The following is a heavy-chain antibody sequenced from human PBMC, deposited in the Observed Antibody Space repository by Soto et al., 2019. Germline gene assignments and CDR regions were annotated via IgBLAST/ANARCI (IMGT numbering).Heavy chain of an antibody. Sequence: ASVKVSCKASGYTFTSYGISWVRQAPGQGLEWMGWISAYNGNTNYAQKLQGRVTMTTDTSTSTAYMELRSLRSDDTAVYYCARGALDFGWLLSLDYWGQGTLVTVSS. CDR1: GYTFTSYG. V-gene: IGHV1-18*01. CDR2: ISAYNGNT. J-gene: IGHJ4*02. CDR3: ARGALDFGWLLSLDY. D-gene: IGHD3-9*01.